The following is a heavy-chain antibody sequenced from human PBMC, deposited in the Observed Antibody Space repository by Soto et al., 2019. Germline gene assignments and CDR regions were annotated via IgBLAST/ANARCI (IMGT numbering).Heavy chain of an antibody. J-gene: IGHJ4*02. V-gene: IGHV1-46*01. CDR3: ARVGYYDSSGYYSYYFDY. D-gene: IGHD3-22*01. CDR2: INPSGGST. Sequence: GASVKVSCKASGYTFTSYYMHWVRQAPGQGLEWMGIINPSGGSTSYAQKFQGRVTMTSDMSTSTVYMELSSLRSEDTAVYYCARVGYYDSSGYYSYYFDYWGQGTLVTVSS. CDR1: GYTFTSYY.